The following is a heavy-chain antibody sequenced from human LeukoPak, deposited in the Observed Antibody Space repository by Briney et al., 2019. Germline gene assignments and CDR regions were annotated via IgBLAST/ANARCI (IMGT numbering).Heavy chain of an antibody. CDR1: GGSISSYY. V-gene: IGHV4-59*01. CDR2: IYYSGST. J-gene: IGHJ5*02. D-gene: IGHD3-9*01. Sequence: PSETLSLTCTVSGGSISSYYWSWIRQPPGKGLEWIGYIYYSGSTNYNPSLKSRVTISVDTSKNQFSLKLSSVTAADTAVYYCARSQVLRYFDWPNWFDPWGQRTLVTVSS. CDR3: ARSQVLRYFDWPNWFDP.